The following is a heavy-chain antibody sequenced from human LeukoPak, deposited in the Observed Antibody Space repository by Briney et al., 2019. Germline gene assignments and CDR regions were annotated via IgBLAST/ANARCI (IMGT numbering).Heavy chain of an antibody. Sequence: PGGSLRLSCAASGFTSSSYAMSWVRQAPGKGLEWVSYISSSSSTIYYADSVKGRFTISRDNAKNSLYLQMNSLRAEDTAVYYCARGPVRRIGTVVPFDYWGQGTLVTVSS. CDR3: ARGPVRRIGTVVPFDY. CDR1: GFTSSSYA. V-gene: IGHV3-48*01. CDR2: ISSSSSTI. D-gene: IGHD1-14*01. J-gene: IGHJ4*02.